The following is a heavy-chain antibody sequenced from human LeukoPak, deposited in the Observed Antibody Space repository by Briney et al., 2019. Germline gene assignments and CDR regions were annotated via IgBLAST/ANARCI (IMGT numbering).Heavy chain of an antibody. CDR1: GGSFSGYY. V-gene: IGHV4-34*01. D-gene: IGHD3-22*01. CDR3: ARVNYYDNSGYSAFDY. Sequence: SETLSLTCAVYGGSFSGYYWSWIRQPPGKGLEWIGVINHSGSTNYNPSLKSRVTISVDTSKNQFSLKLSSVTAADTAVYYCARVNYYDNSGYSAFDYWGQGTLVTVSS. CDR2: INHSGST. J-gene: IGHJ4*02.